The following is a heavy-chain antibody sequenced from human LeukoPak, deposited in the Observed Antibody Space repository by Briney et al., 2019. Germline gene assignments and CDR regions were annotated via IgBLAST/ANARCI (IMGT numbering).Heavy chain of an antibody. V-gene: IGHV1-18*01. Sequence: ASVKVSCKASGYTFTSYGISWVRQAPGQGLEWMGWISAYNGNTNYAQKLQGRVTMTTDTSTSTAYMELRSLRSDDTAVYYCARGNSYCYDSSGYLPLGYWGQGTLVTVSS. CDR3: ARGNSYCYDSSGYLPLGY. J-gene: IGHJ4*02. CDR1: GYTFTSYG. D-gene: IGHD3-22*01. CDR2: ISAYNGNT.